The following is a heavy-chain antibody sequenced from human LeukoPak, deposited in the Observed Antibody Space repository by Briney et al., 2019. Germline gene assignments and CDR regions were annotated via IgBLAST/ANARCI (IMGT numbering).Heavy chain of an antibody. Sequence: GGFLRLSCAASGFTFSSYAMSWVRQAPGKGLEWVSAISGSGGSTYYADSVKGRFTISRDNSKNTLYLQMNSLRAEDTAVYYCAKDLTPSDYAYYYYYMDVWGKGTTVTVSS. V-gene: IGHV3-23*01. CDR3: AKDLTPSDYAYYYYYMDV. D-gene: IGHD4-17*01. CDR2: ISGSGGST. CDR1: GFTFSSYA. J-gene: IGHJ6*03.